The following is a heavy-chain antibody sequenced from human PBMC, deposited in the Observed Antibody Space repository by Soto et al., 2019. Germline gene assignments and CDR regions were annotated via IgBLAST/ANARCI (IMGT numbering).Heavy chain of an antibody. V-gene: IGHV4-59*01. CDR3: ARELATADAFDI. J-gene: IGHJ3*02. D-gene: IGHD3-3*02. CDR2: IDYSGST. Sequence: SETLSLTCTVSGGSISSYYWSWIRQPPGKGLEWIGYIDYSGSTSYNPSLKSRVTISVDTSKNQFSLKLSSVTAADTAVYYCARELATADAFDIWGQGTMVTVSS. CDR1: GGSISSYY.